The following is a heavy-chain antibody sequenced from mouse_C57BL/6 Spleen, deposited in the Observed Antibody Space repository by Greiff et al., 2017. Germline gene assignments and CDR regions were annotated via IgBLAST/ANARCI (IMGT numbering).Heavy chain of an antibody. D-gene: IGHD2-5*01. V-gene: IGHV5-12*01. CDR2: ISNGGGST. CDR3: ARPSSYYSNWGFAY. CDR1: GFTFSDYY. Sequence: EVQGVESGGGLVQPGGSLKLSCAASGFTFSDYYMYWVRQTPEKRLEWVAYISNGGGSTYYPDTVKGRFTISRDNAKNTLYLQMSRLKSEDTAMYYCARPSSYYSNWGFAYWGQGTLVTVSA. J-gene: IGHJ3*01.